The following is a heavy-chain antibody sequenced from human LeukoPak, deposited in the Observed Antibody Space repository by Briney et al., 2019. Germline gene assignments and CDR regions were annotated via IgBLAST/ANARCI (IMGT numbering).Heavy chain of an antibody. V-gene: IGHV4-4*07. Sequence: SETLSLTCSVYPGAFSNYFWNWIRQPADKGLEWIGRVYSTGITNYNPSLKSRVPMCVDPSKNQFSLKLSSVSAADTAVYYCARNNWNSPPDYWGQGTLVTVSS. D-gene: IGHD1-1*01. CDR2: VYSTGIT. J-gene: IGHJ4*02. CDR1: PGAFSNYF. CDR3: ARNNWNSPPDY.